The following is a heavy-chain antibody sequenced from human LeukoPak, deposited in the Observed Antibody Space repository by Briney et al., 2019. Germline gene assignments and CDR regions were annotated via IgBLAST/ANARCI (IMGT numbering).Heavy chain of an antibody. Sequence: GGSLRLSCAASGFTFSSYGMHWVRQAPGKGLEWVAVIWYDGSNKYYADSVKGRFTISRGNSKNTLYLQMNSLRAEDTAVYYCAKDRLPVTIPNYMDVWGKGTTVTVSS. V-gene: IGHV3-33*06. CDR2: IWYDGSNK. CDR1: GFTFSSYG. CDR3: AKDRLPVTIPNYMDV. J-gene: IGHJ6*03. D-gene: IGHD3-3*01.